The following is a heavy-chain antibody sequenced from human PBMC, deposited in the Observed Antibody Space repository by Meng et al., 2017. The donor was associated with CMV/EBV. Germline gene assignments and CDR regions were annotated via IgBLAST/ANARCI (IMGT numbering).Heavy chain of an antibody. CDR3: TRDAHLTTVTPNWFDP. CDR2: INPNSGDT. D-gene: IGHD4-17*01. J-gene: IGHJ5*02. Sequence: EELVQSGAELRKPGDSVKVSCKASGDTFTDDYMHWVRQAPGQGLEWMGCINPNSGDTNYAQKFQGRVTMTRDTSISTAYMELSRLRSDDTAVYYCTRDAHLTTVTPNWFDPWGQGTLVTVSS. V-gene: IGHV1-2*02. CDR1: GDTFTDDY.